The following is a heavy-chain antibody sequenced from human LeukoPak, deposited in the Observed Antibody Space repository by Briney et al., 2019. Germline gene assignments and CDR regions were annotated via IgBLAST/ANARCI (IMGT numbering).Heavy chain of an antibody. Sequence: GRSLRLSCSASGFTFKKYAMHWVRQAPGQGLEYLSAINSNGGRTYYADSVKGRFTISRDNSKNTLFLQMSSLRVEDTAVFYCVKDLYYDNSGYYSGAFDYWGQGTLVTVSS. J-gene: IGHJ4*02. CDR2: INSNGGRT. V-gene: IGHV3-64D*06. CDR1: GFTFKKYA. CDR3: VKDLYYDNSGYYSGAFDY. D-gene: IGHD3-22*01.